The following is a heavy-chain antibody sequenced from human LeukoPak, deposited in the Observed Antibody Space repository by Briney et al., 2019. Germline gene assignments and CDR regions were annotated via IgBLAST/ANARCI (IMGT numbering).Heavy chain of an antibody. CDR3: ARAITMVRGAPPGY. D-gene: IGHD3-10*01. CDR1: GGSISSYY. Sequence: SETLSLTXTVSGGSISSYYWSWIRQPPGKGLEWIGYIYYSGSTNYNPSLKSRVTISVDTSKNQFSLKLSSVTAADTAVYYCARAITMVRGAPPGYWGQGTLVTVSS. V-gene: IGHV4-59*01. CDR2: IYYSGST. J-gene: IGHJ4*02.